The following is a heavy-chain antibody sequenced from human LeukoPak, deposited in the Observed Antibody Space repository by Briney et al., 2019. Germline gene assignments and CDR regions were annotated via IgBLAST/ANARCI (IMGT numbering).Heavy chain of an antibody. CDR1: GGSISSSNW. V-gene: IGHV4-4*02. CDR3: ARENYGSGEYYFDY. Sequence: SGTLSLTCAVSGGSISSSNWWSWVRQPPGKGLEWIGGIYHSGSTNYNPSLKSRVTISVDKSKNQFSLKLSSVTAADTAVYYCARENYGSGEYYFDYWGQGTLVTVSS. J-gene: IGHJ4*02. D-gene: IGHD3-10*01. CDR2: IYHSGST.